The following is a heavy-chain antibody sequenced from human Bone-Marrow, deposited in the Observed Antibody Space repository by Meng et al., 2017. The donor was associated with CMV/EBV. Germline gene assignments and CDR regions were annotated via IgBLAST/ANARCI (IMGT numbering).Heavy chain of an antibody. Sequence: NWWRWVRQPPGQGLEWIGEIYHSGNTYYNPSLKRRVTISIDKSTNHFSLTLNSVTAADTAVYYCASNRGGRTVFGVVTRRYSWFDPWGQGTLVTVSS. CDR3: ASNRGGRTVFGVVTRRYSWFDP. CDR1: NW. V-gene: IGHV4/OR15-8*02. D-gene: IGHD3-3*01. CDR2: IYHSGNT. J-gene: IGHJ5*02.